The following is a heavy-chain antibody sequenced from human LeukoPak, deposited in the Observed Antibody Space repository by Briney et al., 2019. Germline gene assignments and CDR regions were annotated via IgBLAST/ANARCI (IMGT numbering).Heavy chain of an antibody. V-gene: IGHV4-39*01. J-gene: IGHJ5*02. CDR2: IYYSGST. CDR1: GGSISSSSYY. D-gene: IGHD2-2*01. CDR3: ARHPGDIVVVPDIVHWFDP. Sequence: PSETLSLTCTVSGGSISSSSYYWGWIRQPPGKGLEWIGSIYYSGSTYYNPSLKSRVTISVDTSKNQFSLKLSSVTAADTAVYYCARHPGDIVVVPDIVHWFDPWGQGTLVTVSS.